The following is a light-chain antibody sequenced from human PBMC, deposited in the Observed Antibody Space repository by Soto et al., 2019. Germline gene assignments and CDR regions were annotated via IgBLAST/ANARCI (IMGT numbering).Light chain of an antibody. CDR2: DAI. CDR1: QSISYY. J-gene: IGKJ1*01. Sequence: LFTRSPPAVSPSPGERATLSCRASQSISYYLAWYQQKPGQATRPLIYDAINRATGITGRFRGSGSGTDFTLNISRLEPEDFAVYYCQQRSAWTSTSGQGTKVEI. V-gene: IGKV3-11*01. CDR3: QQRSAWTST.